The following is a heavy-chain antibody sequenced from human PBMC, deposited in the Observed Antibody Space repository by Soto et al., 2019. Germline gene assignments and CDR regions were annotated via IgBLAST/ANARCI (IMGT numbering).Heavy chain of an antibody. J-gene: IGHJ6*02. CDR1: GGTFSSYA. Sequence: SVKVSCKASGGTFSSYAISWVRQAPGQGLEWMGGIIPIFGTANYAQKFQGRVTITADESTSTAYMELSSLRSEVTAVYYCARRQDRTYGMDVWGQGTTVTVSS. CDR2: IIPIFGTA. CDR3: ARRQDRTYGMDV. V-gene: IGHV1-69*13.